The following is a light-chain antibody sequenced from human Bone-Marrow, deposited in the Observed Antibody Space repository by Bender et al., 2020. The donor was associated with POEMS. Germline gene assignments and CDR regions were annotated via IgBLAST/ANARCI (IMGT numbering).Light chain of an antibody. Sequence: QSALTQPASVSGSPGQSITISCTGISSDVGAYNYVSWYQHHPGKAPKLIIYGVTQRPSGVPDRFSGSKSGNTASLTISGLQAEDEANYYCCSYAGSYRYVFGAGTKVSVL. V-gene: IGLV2-11*01. J-gene: IGLJ1*01. CDR3: CSYAGSYRYV. CDR2: GVT. CDR1: SSDVGAYNY.